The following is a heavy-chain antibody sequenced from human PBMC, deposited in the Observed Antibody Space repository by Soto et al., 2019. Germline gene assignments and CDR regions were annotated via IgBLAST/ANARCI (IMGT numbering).Heavy chain of an antibody. J-gene: IGHJ6*02. V-gene: IGHV3-48*02. CDR1: EINFSSYS. Sequence: GGPLRLSCSASEINFSSYSMDWVVKSPGKGLGWVSYISSSSSTIYYADSVKGRFTISRDNAKNSLYLQMNSLRDEDTAVYYCARGSGSRRTYYYYYYGMDLWGQGTTVTVSS. D-gene: IGHD1-26*01. CDR3: ARGSGSRRTYYYYYYGMDL. CDR2: ISSSSSTI.